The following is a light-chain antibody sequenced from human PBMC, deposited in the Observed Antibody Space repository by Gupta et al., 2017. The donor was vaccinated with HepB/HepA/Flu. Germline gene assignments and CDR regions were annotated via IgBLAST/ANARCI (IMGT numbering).Light chain of an antibody. Sequence: QSALTQPASVSGPPGQSITISCPGTSSDVGSYNLVSWYQQHPGKAPKLMIYEVSKRPSGVSNLFSGSKSGNTASLTISGLQAEDEADYYCCSYAGSSTYVFGTGTKVTVL. J-gene: IGLJ1*01. CDR3: CSYAGSSTYV. CDR2: EVS. CDR1: SSDVGSYNL. V-gene: IGLV2-23*02.